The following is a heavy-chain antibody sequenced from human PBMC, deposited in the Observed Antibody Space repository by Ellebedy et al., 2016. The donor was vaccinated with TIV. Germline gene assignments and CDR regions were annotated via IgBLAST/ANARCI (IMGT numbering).Heavy chain of an antibody. D-gene: IGHD2-21*01. CDR1: GDSVSSGDYY. V-gene: IGHV4-61*08. CDR2: IWYSGST. J-gene: IGHJ3*02. Sequence: SETLSLTXAVSGDSVSSGDYYWTWIRRPPGKGLEWIGYIWYSGSTSYNPSLKSRVTISRDTSKNQFSLKLTSVTAADTAVYYCARDSGEFLYSFNIWGQGTMVTVSS. CDR3: ARDSGEFLYSFNI.